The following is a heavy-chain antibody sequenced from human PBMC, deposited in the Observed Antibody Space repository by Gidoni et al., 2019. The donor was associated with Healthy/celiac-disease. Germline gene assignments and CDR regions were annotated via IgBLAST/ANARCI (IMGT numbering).Heavy chain of an antibody. D-gene: IGHD5-18*01. CDR3: AKDIYRGYSYGPFDY. CDR1: GFTFSSYA. J-gene: IGHJ4*02. CDR2: ISGSGGST. V-gene: IGHV3-23*01. Sequence: EVQLLASGGGLVQPGGSLSLSCAASGFTFSSYAMSWVRQAPGKGLEWVSAISGSGGSTYYADSVKGRFTISRDNSKNTLYLQMNSLRAEDTAVYYCAKDIYRGYSYGPFDYWGQGTLVTVSS.